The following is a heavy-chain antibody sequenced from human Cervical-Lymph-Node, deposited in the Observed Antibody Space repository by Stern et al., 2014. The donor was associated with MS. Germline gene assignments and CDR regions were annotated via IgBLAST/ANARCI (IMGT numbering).Heavy chain of an antibody. V-gene: IGHV3-30*04. D-gene: IGHD1-26*01. CDR2: SSYDGRDK. CDR3: AKGGSGSYLD. CDR1: GFVFRRYA. J-gene: IGHJ4*02. Sequence: VQLVESGGGVVQPGRSLRLSCAASGFVFRRYALHWVRQAPGKGLEWVARSSYDGRDKYYTDSVKGGFTVSRDNSNNTVDLEMNSLRLEDTAVYYCAKGGSGSYLDWGQGSLVTVSS.